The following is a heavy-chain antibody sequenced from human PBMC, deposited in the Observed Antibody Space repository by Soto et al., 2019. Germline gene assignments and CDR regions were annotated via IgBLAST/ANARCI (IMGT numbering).Heavy chain of an antibody. D-gene: IGHD4-4*01. CDR3: ARGLDTVTTNDYYYYGMDV. Sequence: PGGSLRLSCAASGFTFSSYAMSWVRQAPGKGLEWVAVISYDGSNKYYADSVKGRFTISRDNSKNTLYLQMNSLRAEDTAVYYCARGLDTVTTNDYYYYGMDVWGQGTTVTVSS. CDR1: GFTFSSYA. CDR2: ISYDGSNK. J-gene: IGHJ6*02. V-gene: IGHV3-30*03.